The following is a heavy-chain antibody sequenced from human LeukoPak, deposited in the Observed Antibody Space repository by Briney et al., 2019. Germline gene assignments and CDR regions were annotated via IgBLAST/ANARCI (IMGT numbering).Heavy chain of an antibody. CDR1: GYTFTDYY. CDR2: INPNSGGT. CDR3: ARVGATTTDFDY. V-gene: IGHV1-2*06. Sequence: ASVKVSCKASGYTFTDYYMHWVRQAPGQGLEWMGRINPNSGGTNYAQKFQGRVTMTRDTSISTAYMELSRLRSDDTAVYYCARVGATTTDFDYWGQGTLVTVSS. D-gene: IGHD1-26*01. J-gene: IGHJ4*02.